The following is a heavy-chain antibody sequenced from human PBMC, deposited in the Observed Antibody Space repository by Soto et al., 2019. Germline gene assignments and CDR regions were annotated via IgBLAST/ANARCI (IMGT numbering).Heavy chain of an antibody. CDR3: ARTHYSDRSGTDY. J-gene: IGHJ4*02. Sequence: SETLSLTCTVSGGSIRSGDSYWSWIRQPPGKGLEWIGYIYYSGSTYYNPSPKSRVTISLDTSKNQFSLNLSSVTAADTAVYYCARTHYSDRSGTDYWGQGTLVTVS. CDR1: GGSIRSGDSY. D-gene: IGHD3-22*01. CDR2: IYYSGST. V-gene: IGHV4-30-4*01.